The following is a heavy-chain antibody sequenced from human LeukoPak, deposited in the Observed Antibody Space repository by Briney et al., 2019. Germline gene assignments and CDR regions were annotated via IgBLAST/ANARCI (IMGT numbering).Heavy chain of an antibody. D-gene: IGHD6-19*01. V-gene: IGHV3-30-3*01. CDR3: ARVGMGIAVAEDAFDI. Sequence: PGGSLRLSCAASGFTFSSYAMHWVRQAPGKGLEWVAVISYDGSNKYYADSVKGRFTISRDNSKNTLYLQMNSLRAEDTAVYYCARVGMGIAVAEDAFDIWGQGPMVTVSS. J-gene: IGHJ3*02. CDR1: GFTFSSYA. CDR2: ISYDGSNK.